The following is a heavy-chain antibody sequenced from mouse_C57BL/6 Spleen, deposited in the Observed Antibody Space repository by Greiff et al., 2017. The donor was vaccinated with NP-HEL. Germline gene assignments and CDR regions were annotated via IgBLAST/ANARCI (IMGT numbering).Heavy chain of an antibody. CDR3: ARSELGRKDY. D-gene: IGHD4-1*01. J-gene: IGHJ2*01. CDR2: IYPGDGDT. V-gene: IGHV1-80*01. CDR1: GYAFSSYW. Sequence: VKLMESGAELVKPGASVKISCKASGYAFSSYWMNWVKQRPGKGLEWIGQIYPGDGDTNDNGKFKGKATLTADKSSSTADMQLSSLTSEDSAVYFCARSELGRKDYWGQGTTLTVSS.